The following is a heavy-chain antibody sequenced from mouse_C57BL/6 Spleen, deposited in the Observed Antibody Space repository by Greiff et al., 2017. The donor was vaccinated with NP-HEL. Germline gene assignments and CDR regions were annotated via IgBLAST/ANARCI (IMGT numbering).Heavy chain of an antibody. CDR1: GYAFSSSW. CDR2: IYPGDGDT. J-gene: IGHJ2*01. D-gene: IGHD2-5*01. V-gene: IGHV1-82*01. Sequence: QVQLQQSGPELVKPGASVKISCKASGYAFSSSWMKWVKQRPGKGLEWIGRIYPGDGDTNYNGKFKGKATLTADKSSSTAYMQLSSLTSEDSAVYFCARWGYSSLDYWGQGTTLTVSS. CDR3: ARWGYSSLDY.